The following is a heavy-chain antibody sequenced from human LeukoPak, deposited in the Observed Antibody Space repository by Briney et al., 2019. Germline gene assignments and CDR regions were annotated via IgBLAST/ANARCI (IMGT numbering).Heavy chain of an antibody. CDR2: IKEDGSDK. CDR3: ARERSDVLWFGPYYYMDV. D-gene: IGHD3-10*01. CDR1: GFIFSNYW. V-gene: IGHV3-7*03. J-gene: IGHJ6*03. Sequence: PGGSLRLSCEATGFIFSNYWMAWVRQAPGKGLEWVANIKEDGSDKNYVDSMKGRFTISRDNAKNSLYLQMNSLRAEDTAVYYCARERSDVLWFGPYYYMDVWGKGTTVTISS.